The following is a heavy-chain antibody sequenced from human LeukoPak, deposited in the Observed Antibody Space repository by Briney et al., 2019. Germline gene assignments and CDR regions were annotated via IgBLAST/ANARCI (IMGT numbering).Heavy chain of an antibody. D-gene: IGHD6-25*01. V-gene: IGHV3-30*18. CDR1: GFTFSSYG. CDR2: ISYDGSNK. CDR3: AKDLDVSGWGLIYYYYGMDV. Sequence: GGSLRLSCAASGFTFSSYGMHWVRQAPGKGLEWVAVISYDGSNKYYADSVKGRFTISRDNSKNTLYLQMNSLRAEDTAVYYCAKDLDVSGWGLIYYYYGMDVWGQGTTVTVSS. J-gene: IGHJ6*02.